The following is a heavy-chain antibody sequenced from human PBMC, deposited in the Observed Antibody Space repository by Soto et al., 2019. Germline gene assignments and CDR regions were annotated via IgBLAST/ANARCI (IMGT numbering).Heavy chain of an antibody. Sequence: PSETLSLTCAVSGVSISSGNYWTWVLQSPQRGLEYIGEIFHDGTANYYPSFERRVAISVDTSKNQFSLKLTSVTGADTAIYFCARLVYDTRLNYMYFDFWGQGTLVTVSS. D-gene: IGHD3-10*01. J-gene: IGHJ4*02. CDR2: IFHDGTA. V-gene: IGHV4-4*02. CDR3: ARLVYDTRLNYMYFDF. CDR1: GVSISSGNY.